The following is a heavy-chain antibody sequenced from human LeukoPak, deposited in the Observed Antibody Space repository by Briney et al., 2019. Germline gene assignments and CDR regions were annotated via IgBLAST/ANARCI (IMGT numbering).Heavy chain of an antibody. CDR3: AREWHATFDY. V-gene: IGHV3-7*01. J-gene: IGHJ4*02. Sequence: PTGGSLRLSCAAPGFTFSTYWMSWVRQAPGKGLEWVANIKQDGGEEYYVDSVKGRFTISRDNAKNSLYLQMNSLRAEDTAVYYCAREWHATFDYWGQGSLVTVSS. CDR2: IKQDGGEE. D-gene: IGHD1-26*01. CDR1: GFTFSTYW.